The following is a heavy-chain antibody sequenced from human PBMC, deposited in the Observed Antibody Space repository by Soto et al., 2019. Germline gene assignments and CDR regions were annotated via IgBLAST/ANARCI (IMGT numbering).Heavy chain of an antibody. V-gene: IGHV4-31*03. D-gene: IGHD6-19*01. CDR1: GDSIGRGGYY. J-gene: IGHJ4*02. CDR2: IYTTGST. CDR3: ARGIPVSGSFDY. Sequence: SETLSLTCTVSGDSIGRGGYYWTWIRQHPGKGLEWIAYIYTTGSTYYNPSLKSRVGISVDTSKNQFSLKLSSVTAADTAVYYCARGIPVSGSFDYWGQGTLVTLSS.